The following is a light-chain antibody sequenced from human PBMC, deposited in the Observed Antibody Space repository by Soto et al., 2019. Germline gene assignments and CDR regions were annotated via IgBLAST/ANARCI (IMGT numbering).Light chain of an antibody. CDR1: SSDVGRYNL. CDR3: CSYAGSSTYYV. V-gene: IGLV2-23*02. J-gene: IGLJ1*01. Sequence: QSALTQPASVSGSPGQSITISCTGTSSDVGRYNLVSWYQQHPGKAPKLMIYEVSTRPSGVSNRFSGSKSGNTASLTVSGLQAEDEADYYCCSYAGSSTYYVFGTGTKLTVL. CDR2: EVS.